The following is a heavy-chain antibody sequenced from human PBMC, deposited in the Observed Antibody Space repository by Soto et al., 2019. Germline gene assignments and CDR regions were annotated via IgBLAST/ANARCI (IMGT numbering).Heavy chain of an antibody. CDR1: GFNISNYG. J-gene: IGHJ4*02. Sequence: GGSLRLSCAASGFNISNYGMHWVRQAPGQGLEWVSVIWYDGSSTYYADFAKGRFTISRDISQNTLYLQMDSLRAEDTAIYYCAKDHASGKYYFDHWGQGILVTVS. V-gene: IGHV3-33*06. CDR2: IWYDGSST. CDR3: AKDHASGKYYFDH. D-gene: IGHD6-19*01.